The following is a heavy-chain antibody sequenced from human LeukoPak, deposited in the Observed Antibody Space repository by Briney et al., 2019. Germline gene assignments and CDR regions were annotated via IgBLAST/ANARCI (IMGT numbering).Heavy chain of an antibody. CDR2: INPNSGGT. D-gene: IGHD2-2*01. CDR1: GYTFTGYY. CDR3: AREVRSTSCHFDY. Sequence: ASVRVSCKASGYTFTGYYMHWVRQAPGQGLEWMGRINPNSGGTNYAQKFQGRVTMTRDTSISTAYMELSRLRSDDTAVYYCAREVRSTSCHFDYWGQGTLVTVSS. J-gene: IGHJ4*02. V-gene: IGHV1-2*06.